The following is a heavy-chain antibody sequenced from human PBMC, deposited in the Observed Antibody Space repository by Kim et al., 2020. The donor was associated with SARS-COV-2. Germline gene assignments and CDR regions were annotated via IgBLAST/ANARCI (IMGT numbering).Heavy chain of an antibody. CDR1: GGSISSYY. V-gene: IGHV4-59*13. CDR2: IYYSGST. J-gene: IGHJ6*02. D-gene: IGHD6-6*01. CDR3: ARLAARPPYYYYGMDV. Sequence: SETLSLTCTVSGGSISSYYWSWIRQPPGKGLEWIGYIYYSGSTNYNPFLKSRVTISVDTSKNQFSLKLSSVTAADTAVYYCARLAARPPYYYYGMDVWGQGTTVTVSS.